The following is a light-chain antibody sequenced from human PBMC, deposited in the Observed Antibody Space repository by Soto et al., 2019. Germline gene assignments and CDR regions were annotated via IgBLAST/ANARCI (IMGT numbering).Light chain of an antibody. CDR3: QQYNSYLWT. CDR1: QSINIW. V-gene: IGKV1-5*03. Sequence: DIQMTQPPSTLSASVGDRVTITCRASQSINIWLAWYQQKPGKAPKPLIYKASSLESGVPSRFSGSGSGTEFTLTISSLQPDDFATYYCQQYNSYLWTFGQGTKVDIK. CDR2: KAS. J-gene: IGKJ1*01.